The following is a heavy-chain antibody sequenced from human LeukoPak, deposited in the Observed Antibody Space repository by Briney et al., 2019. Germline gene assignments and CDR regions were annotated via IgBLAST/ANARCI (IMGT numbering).Heavy chain of an antibody. Sequence: GGSLRLSCAASGFTFDDDTMHWVRQTPGRGLEWVSFITWKSHRTHYADSVKGRFTVSRDNSKDSLYLQMNSLRAEDTAVFYCARGWGGYLDLWGQGTLVTVSS. D-gene: IGHD3-3*01. CDR3: ARGWGGYLDL. J-gene: IGHJ4*02. CDR2: ITWKSHRT. V-gene: IGHV3-43*01. CDR1: GFTFDDDT.